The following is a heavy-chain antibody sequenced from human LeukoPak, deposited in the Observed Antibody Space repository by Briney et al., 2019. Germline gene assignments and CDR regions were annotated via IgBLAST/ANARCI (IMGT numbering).Heavy chain of an antibody. D-gene: IGHD4-17*01. Sequence: SETLSLTCTVSGGSISSYYWSWIRQPPGKGLEWIGYIYYSGSTNYNPSLKSRVTISVDTSKNQFSLKLSSVTAADTAVYYCARRPPPDYGDYSWFDPWGQGTLVTVSS. V-gene: IGHV4-59*08. CDR1: GGSISSYY. CDR3: ARRPPPDYGDYSWFDP. CDR2: IYYSGST. J-gene: IGHJ5*02.